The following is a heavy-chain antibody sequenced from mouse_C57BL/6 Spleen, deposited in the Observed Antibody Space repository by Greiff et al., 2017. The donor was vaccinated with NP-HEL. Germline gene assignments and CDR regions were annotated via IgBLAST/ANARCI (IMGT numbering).Heavy chain of an antibody. CDR3: ARGSFYYDYDDEFAY. J-gene: IGHJ3*01. CDR2: INPNNGGT. CDR1: GYTFTDYN. V-gene: IGHV1-22*01. Sequence: EVPLQQSGPELVKPGASVKMSCKASGYTFTDYNMHWVKQSHGKSLEWIGYINPNNGGTSYNQKFKGKATLTVNKSSSTAYMELRSLTSEDSAVYYCARGSFYYDYDDEFAYWGQGTLVTVSA. D-gene: IGHD2-4*01.